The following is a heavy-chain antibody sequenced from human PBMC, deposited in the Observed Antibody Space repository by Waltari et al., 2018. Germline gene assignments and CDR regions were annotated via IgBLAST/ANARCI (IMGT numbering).Heavy chain of an antibody. CDR2: MSYDGSSK. CDR3: AREDICRSTTCYTLDY. V-gene: IGHV3-30*01. D-gene: IGHD2-2*02. Sequence: QVQMGESGGGVVQPGRSLRLSCAASGFTFSSYSIHWVRQAPGKGLEWVALMSYDGSSKYYADSVKGRFTVSRDNSKNTVYLQLNSLRVEDTAVYYCAREDICRSTTCYTLDYWGLGTLVTVSS. J-gene: IGHJ4*02. CDR1: GFTFSSYS.